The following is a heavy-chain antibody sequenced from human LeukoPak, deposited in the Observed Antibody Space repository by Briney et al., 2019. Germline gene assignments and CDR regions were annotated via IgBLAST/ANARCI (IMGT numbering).Heavy chain of an antibody. J-gene: IGHJ4*02. D-gene: IGHD3-22*01. CDR1: GGTFSSYA. Sequence: SVKVSCKASGGTFSSYAISWVRQAPGQGLEWMGRIIPILGIANYAQKFQGRVTITADKSTSTAYMELSSLRSEDTAVYYCARDQGSLNYYDSSGYYPFSFDYWGQGTLVTVSS. CDR3: ARDQGSLNYYDSSGYYPFSFDY. CDR2: IIPILGIA. V-gene: IGHV1-69*04.